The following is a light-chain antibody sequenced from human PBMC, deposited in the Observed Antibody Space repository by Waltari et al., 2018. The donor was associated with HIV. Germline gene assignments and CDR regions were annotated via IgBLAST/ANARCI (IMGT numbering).Light chain of an antibody. CDR3: SSYTSSRTVV. CDR1: SSDVGRYNY. J-gene: IGLJ2*01. CDR2: DVS. V-gene: IGLV2-14*03. Sequence: QSALTQPASVSGSPGQSITLSCTGASSDVGRYNYVSWYQHHPGKAPKLIIYDVSNRPSGVSKRFSGSKSGTTASLTISGLQAEDEADYYCSSYTSSRTVVVGGGTKLTVL.